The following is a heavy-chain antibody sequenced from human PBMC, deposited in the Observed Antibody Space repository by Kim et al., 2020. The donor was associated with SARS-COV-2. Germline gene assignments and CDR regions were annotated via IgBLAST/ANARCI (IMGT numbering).Heavy chain of an antibody. J-gene: IGHJ6*02. CDR3: ARRGNSFVAYYAMDV. D-gene: IGHD4-4*01. V-gene: IGHV1-46*01. CDR2: ISPNDGST. CDR1: GYTFTSYY. Sequence: ASVKVSCKASGYTFTSYYIHWVRQAPGQGLEWVGIISPNDGSTSCARKFQGRVTMTRDTSTSTVYMELNSLRSEDTAVYYCARRGNSFVAYYAMDVWGQGTTVTVSS.